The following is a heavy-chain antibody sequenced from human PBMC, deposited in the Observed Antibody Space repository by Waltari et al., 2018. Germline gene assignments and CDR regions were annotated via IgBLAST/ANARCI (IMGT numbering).Heavy chain of an antibody. CDR3: AKPSGLYDSSGYYSHDAFDI. D-gene: IGHD3-22*01. Sequence: EVQLLESGGGLVQPGGSLRLSCAASGFTFSSYAMSWVRQAPGKGLEWVSVIYSGGSTYYADSVKGRFTISRDNSKNTLYLQMNSLRAEDTAVYYCAKPSGLYDSSGYYSHDAFDIWGQGTMVTVSS. CDR1: GFTFSSYA. J-gene: IGHJ3*02. CDR2: IYSGGST. V-gene: IGHV3-23*03.